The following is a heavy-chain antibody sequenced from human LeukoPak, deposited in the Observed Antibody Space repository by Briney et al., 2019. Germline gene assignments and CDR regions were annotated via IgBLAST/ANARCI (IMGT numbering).Heavy chain of an antibody. Sequence: GASVKVSCKASGGTFSSYAISWVRQAPGQGLEWMGGIIPIFGTANYAQKFQGGVTITADESTSTAYMELSSLRSEDTAVYYCASPANRVYGSYYGMDVWGQGTTVTVSS. J-gene: IGHJ6*02. CDR3: ASPANRVYGSYYGMDV. V-gene: IGHV1-69*13. CDR1: GGTFSSYA. CDR2: IIPIFGTA. D-gene: IGHD1-14*01.